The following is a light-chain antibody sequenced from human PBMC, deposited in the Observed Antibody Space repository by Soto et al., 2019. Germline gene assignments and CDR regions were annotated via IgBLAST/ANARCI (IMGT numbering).Light chain of an antibody. CDR2: DAS. CDR3: QQRSNWSIFT. Sequence: IVLTQSPATLSLSPGERATLSCRASQSVSSYLAWYQQKPGQAPRLLIYDASNRATGIPARFSGSGSGTDFTLTISSLEPEDFAVYYCQQRSNWSIFTFGPGTKVDIK. CDR1: QSVSSY. V-gene: IGKV3-11*01. J-gene: IGKJ3*01.